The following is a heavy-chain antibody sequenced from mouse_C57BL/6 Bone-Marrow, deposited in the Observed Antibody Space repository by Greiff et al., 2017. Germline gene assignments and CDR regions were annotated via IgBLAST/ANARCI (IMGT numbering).Heavy chain of an antibody. J-gene: IGHJ4*01. CDR3: ARWADNDCYAMDY. CDR2: IYPNSGGT. Sequence: VQLQQSGAELVKPGASVKLSCKASGYTFTSYWMHWVKQRPGRGLEWIGRIYPNSGGTKYNEKFKSKATLTVDKSSSTAYMQLSSLTSEDSAVDYCARWADNDCYAMDYWGQGTSVTVSS. V-gene: IGHV1-72*01. CDR1: GYTFTSYW. D-gene: IGHD2-4*01.